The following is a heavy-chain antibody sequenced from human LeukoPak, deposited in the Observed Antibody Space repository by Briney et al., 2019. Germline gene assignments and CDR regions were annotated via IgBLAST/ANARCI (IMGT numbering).Heavy chain of an antibody. CDR1: GFTFSSYA. CDR2: ISYDGSNK. Sequence: GGSLRLSCAASGFTFSSYAMHWVRQAPGKGLEWVAVISYDGSNKYYADSVKGRFTISRDNSENTLYLQMNSLRAEDTAVYYCARGHSYGEQDYWGQGTLVTVSS. CDR3: ARGHSYGEQDY. V-gene: IGHV3-30-3*01. D-gene: IGHD5-18*01. J-gene: IGHJ4*02.